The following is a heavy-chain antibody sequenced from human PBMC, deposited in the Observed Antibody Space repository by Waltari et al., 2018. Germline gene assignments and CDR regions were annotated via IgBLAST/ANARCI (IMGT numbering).Heavy chain of an antibody. Sequence: QVQLVESGGGVVQPGRSLRLSCAASGFTFSNYGMHWVRQAPGKGLEWVADITYDGNKKYYADSVKGRFTISRDNSKNTLYLQLNSLRSEDTAVYYCASGGAAAEGYWGQGTLVTVSS. V-gene: IGHV3-30*03. J-gene: IGHJ4*02. CDR2: ITYDGNKK. CDR3: ASGGAAAEGY. D-gene: IGHD6-13*01. CDR1: GFTFSNYG.